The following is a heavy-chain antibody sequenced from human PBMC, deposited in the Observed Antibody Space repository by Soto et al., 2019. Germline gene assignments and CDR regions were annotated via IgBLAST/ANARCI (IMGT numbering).Heavy chain of an antibody. J-gene: IGHJ4*02. V-gene: IGHV3-48*02. CDR2: ISGSSTTI. Sequence: EVQLVESGGGLVQPGRSLRLSCAASGITFSAYSMNWVRQAPGKGLEWISYISGSSTTIYYADSVKGRFTTSRDNAQNSVYLQMHSLRDEDTAVYYCATDGYFNYWGQGTLVTVSS. CDR1: GITFSAYS. CDR3: ATDGYFNY.